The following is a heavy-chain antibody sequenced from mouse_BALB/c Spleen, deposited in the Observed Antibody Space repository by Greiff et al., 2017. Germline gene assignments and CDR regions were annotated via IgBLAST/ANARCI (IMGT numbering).Heavy chain of an antibody. D-gene: IGHD3-2*01. J-gene: IGHJ3*01. CDR3: NAQTARATAY. Sequence: EVQVVESGAELVRSGASVKLSCTASGFNIKDYYMHWVKQRPEQGLEWIGWIDPENGDTEYAPKFQGKATMTADTSSNTAYLQLSSLTSEDTAVYYCNAQTARATAYWGQGTLVTVSA. CDR2: IDPENGDT. CDR1: GFNIKDYY. V-gene: IGHV14-4*02.